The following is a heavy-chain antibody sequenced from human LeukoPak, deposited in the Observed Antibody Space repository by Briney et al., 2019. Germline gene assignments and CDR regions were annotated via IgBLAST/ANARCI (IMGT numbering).Heavy chain of an antibody. CDR1: GYTFTSYA. CDR3: ARDGHYGDHYYYYYYMDV. Sequence: ASVKVSCKASGYTFTSYAMHWVRQAPGQGLEWMGWISAYNGNTNYAQKLQGRVTMTTDTSTSTAYMELRSLRSDDTAVYYCARDGHYGDHYYYYYYMDVWGKGTTVTVSS. J-gene: IGHJ6*03. CDR2: ISAYNGNT. V-gene: IGHV1-18*01. D-gene: IGHD4-17*01.